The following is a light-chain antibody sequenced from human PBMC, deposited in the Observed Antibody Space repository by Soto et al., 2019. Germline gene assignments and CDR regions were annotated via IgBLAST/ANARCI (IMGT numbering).Light chain of an antibody. V-gene: IGKV3-20*01. CDR2: GAS. J-gene: IGKJ1*01. Sequence: EIVLTQSPGTLALSPGEGATLSCRASQSVSKYLAWYQQKPGQAPRLLIYGASSRATGIPDSVSGSRSGTDFTLTISRLEPEDFALYYCQQYCGSPQTFGQGTKVEIK. CDR3: QQYCGSPQT. CDR1: QSVSKY.